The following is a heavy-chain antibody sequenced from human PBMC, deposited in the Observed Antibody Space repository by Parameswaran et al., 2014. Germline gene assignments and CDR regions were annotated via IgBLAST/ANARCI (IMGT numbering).Heavy chain of an antibody. D-gene: IGHD1-7*01. V-gene: IGHV4-34*01. CDR3: ARRVLRKWNYGGLSNWFDP. CDR2: INHSGSS. J-gene: IGHJ5*02. Sequence: RWIRQPPGKGLEWIGEINHSGSSNYNSSLKSRVTISVDTSKNQFSLNLSSVTAADTAVYFCARRVLRKWNYGGLSNWFDPWGQGTPVTVSS.